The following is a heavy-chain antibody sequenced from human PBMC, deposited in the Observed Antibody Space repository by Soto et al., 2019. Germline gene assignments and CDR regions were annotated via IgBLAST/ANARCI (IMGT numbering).Heavy chain of an antibody. CDR2: ISAYNGNT. Sequence: ASVKVSCKASGYTFTIYGISCVLRSPLQWLDGMGWISAYNGNTNYAQKLQGRVTMTTDTSTSTAYMELRSLRSDDTAVYYCARAGTPQKRYCSSTSCYTRRYYFDYWGQGTLVTVSS. CDR1: GYTFTIYG. CDR3: ARAGTPQKRYCSSTSCYTRRYYFDY. J-gene: IGHJ4*02. V-gene: IGHV1-18*04. D-gene: IGHD2-2*02.